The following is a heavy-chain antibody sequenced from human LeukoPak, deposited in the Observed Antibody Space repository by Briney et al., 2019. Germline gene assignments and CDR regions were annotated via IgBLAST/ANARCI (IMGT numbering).Heavy chain of an antibody. V-gene: IGHV3-66*01. CDR1: GFTVSTNY. D-gene: IGHD3-22*01. CDR2: IYSGGTT. CDR3: ARVGHYDSSGYFIFSSFDY. J-gene: IGHJ4*02. Sequence: GGSLRLSCAGSGFTVSTNYMSWVRQAPGKGLEWVSVIYSGGTTYYADSVKGRFTISRDNSKNTLYLQMNSLRAEDTAVYHCARVGHYDSSGYFIFSSFDYWGQGTLVTVSS.